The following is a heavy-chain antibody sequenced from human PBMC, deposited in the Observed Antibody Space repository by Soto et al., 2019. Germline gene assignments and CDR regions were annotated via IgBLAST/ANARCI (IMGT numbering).Heavy chain of an antibody. V-gene: IGHV4-59*01. CDR1: GGSISSYY. J-gene: IGHJ6*03. CDR2: IYYSGST. CDR3: ARDRKMEQDYYYYYYMDV. Sequence: PSETLSLTCTVSGGSISSYYWSWIRQPPGKGLEWIGYIYYSGSTNYNPSLKSRVTISVDTSKNQFSLKLSSVTAADTAVYYCARDRKMEQDYYYYYYMDVWGKGTTVTVSS. D-gene: IGHD1-1*01.